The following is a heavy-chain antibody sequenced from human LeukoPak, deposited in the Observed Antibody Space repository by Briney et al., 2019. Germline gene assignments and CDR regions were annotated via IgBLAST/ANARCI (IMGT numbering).Heavy chain of an antibody. CDR1: GFTFSTYW. Sequence: GGSLRLSCATSGFTFSTYWMTCVRRAPGKGLEWVANIKQDGSEKNYVDSVKGRFTISRDNAKNSLSLQLSSLRPEDTAVYYCASLYILREVRYFDYWGQGTLVTVSS. CDR3: ASLYILREVRYFDY. CDR2: IKQDGSEK. J-gene: IGHJ4*02. D-gene: IGHD2-2*02. V-gene: IGHV3-7*02.